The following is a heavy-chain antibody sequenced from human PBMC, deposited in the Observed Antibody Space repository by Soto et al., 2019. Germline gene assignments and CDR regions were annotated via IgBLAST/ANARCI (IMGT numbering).Heavy chain of an antibody. CDR1: SGSISSSNW. D-gene: IGHD3-16*02. CDR2: IWHSGST. J-gene: IGHJ4*02. Sequence: QVQLQESGPGLVKPSGTLSLTCAVTSGSISSSNWWSWVRQPPGKGLEWIGQIWHSGSTDYNPSLKSRVTMSVDKSKNQFSLQVTSVTAADTAVYFCARGSTVIDCLYSWGRGTLVTVSS. V-gene: IGHV4-4*02. CDR3: ARGSTVIDCLYS.